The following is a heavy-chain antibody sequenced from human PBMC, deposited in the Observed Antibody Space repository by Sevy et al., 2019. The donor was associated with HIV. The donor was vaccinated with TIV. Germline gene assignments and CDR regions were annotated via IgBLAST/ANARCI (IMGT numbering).Heavy chain of an antibody. CDR3: ASGQAYCGGDCYSWFDYYMDV. D-gene: IGHD2-21*02. V-gene: IGHV4-59*01. CDR1: GGSISSYY. CDR2: IYYSGST. Sequence: SETLSLTCTVSGGSISSYYWSWIRQPPGKGLEWIGYIYYSGSTNYNPSLKSRVTISVDTSKNQFSLKLSSVTAADTAVYYCASGQAYCGGDCYSWFDYYMDVWGKGTTVTVSS. J-gene: IGHJ6*03.